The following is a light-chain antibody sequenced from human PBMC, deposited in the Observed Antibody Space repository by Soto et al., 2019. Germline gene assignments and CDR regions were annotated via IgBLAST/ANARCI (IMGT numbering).Light chain of an antibody. J-gene: IGLJ2*01. CDR2: EVS. Sequence: QSALTQPASVSGSPGQSITISCTGTSSDVGGYNYVSWYQQHPGKAPKLIIYEVSNRPSGVSNRFSGSKSGNTASLTISGLQAEDEADYYCRSYTSSSTRVFGGGTKVTVL. V-gene: IGLV2-14*01. CDR1: SSDVGGYNY. CDR3: RSYTSSSTRV.